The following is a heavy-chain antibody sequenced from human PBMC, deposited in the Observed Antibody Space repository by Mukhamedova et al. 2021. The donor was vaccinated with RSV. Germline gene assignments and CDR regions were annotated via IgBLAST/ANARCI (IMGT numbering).Heavy chain of an antibody. CDR2: SCANDACT. Sequence: SIETYGMNWVRQAPGKGLEWVSASCANDACTGYADSVKGRFTIARDNTKKSLYLQMNDLRAEDTALYHCVRDSSYGAFDIWGKG. CDR1: SIETYG. CDR3: VRDSSYGAFDI. V-gene: IGHV3-20*01. D-gene: IGHD2-2*01. J-gene: IGHJ3*02.